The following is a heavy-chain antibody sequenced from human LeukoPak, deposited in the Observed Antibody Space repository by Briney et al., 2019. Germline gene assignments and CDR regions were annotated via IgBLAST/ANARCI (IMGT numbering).Heavy chain of an antibody. CDR3: ATDFSLRYFDWLLSG. Sequence: GASVKVSCKSFGYTFTDNYMHWVRQAPGQGLEWMGWINPNSGGTNYAQKFQGRVTMTRDTSISTAYMELSRLRSDDTAVYYCATDFSLRYFDWLLSGWGQGTLVTVSS. V-gene: IGHV1-2*02. J-gene: IGHJ4*02. D-gene: IGHD3-9*01. CDR2: INPNSGGT. CDR1: GYTFTDNY.